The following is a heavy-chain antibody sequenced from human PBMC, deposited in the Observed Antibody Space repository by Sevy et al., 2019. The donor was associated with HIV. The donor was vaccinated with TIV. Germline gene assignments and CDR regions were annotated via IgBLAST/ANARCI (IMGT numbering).Heavy chain of an antibody. CDR2: FDPEDGET. D-gene: IGHD3-22*01. Sequence: ASVKVSCKVSGYTLTQLSMNWVRQAPGKGLEWMGSFDPEDGETIYAQKFQGRVTMTEDRSTDTAYMDLSSLGSEDTAVYYCATTKDYYGSSGYPFDYWGQGTLVTVSS. CDR3: ATTKDYYGSSGYPFDY. V-gene: IGHV1-24*01. CDR1: GYTLTQLS. J-gene: IGHJ4*02.